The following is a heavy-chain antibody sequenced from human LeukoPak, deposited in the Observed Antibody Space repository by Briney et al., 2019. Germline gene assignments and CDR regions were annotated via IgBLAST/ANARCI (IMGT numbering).Heavy chain of an antibody. Sequence: PSETLSLTCTVSGGSISSYYWSWIRQPPGKGLEWIGYIYYSGSTNYNPSLKSRVTISVDTSKNQFSLKLSSVTAADTAVYYCARGRPKYRLDYWGQGTLVTVSS. CDR2: IYYSGST. V-gene: IGHV4-59*01. CDR1: GGSISSYY. D-gene: IGHD2-2*01. J-gene: IGHJ4*02. CDR3: ARGRPKYRLDY.